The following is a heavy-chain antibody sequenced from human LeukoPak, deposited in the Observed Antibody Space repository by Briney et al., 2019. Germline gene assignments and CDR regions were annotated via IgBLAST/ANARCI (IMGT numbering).Heavy chain of an antibody. J-gene: IGHJ6*03. D-gene: IGHD3-22*01. CDR2: IYTSGST. V-gene: IGHV4-4*07. Sequence: SETLSLTCTVSGGSISSYYWSWIRLPAGKGLECIGRIYTSGSTNYNPSLKSRVTMSVDTSKNQFSLKLSSVTAADTAVYYCARDLNYDSSGYENYYYMDVWGKGTTVTVSS. CDR3: ARDLNYDSSGYENYYYMDV. CDR1: GGSISSYY.